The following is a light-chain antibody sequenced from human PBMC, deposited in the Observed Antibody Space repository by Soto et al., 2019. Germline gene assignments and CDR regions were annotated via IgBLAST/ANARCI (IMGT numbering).Light chain of an antibody. V-gene: IGKV3-11*01. CDR1: QSVRSY. Sequence: EIVLTQSPATLSLSPGERATLSCRASQSVRSYLAWYQQKPGQAPRLLIYDASNRATGIPARFSGSGSGTDFTLTISSLEPEDFAVYYCQQRSHGLTFGGGTRVEIK. CDR3: QQRSHGLT. CDR2: DAS. J-gene: IGKJ4*01.